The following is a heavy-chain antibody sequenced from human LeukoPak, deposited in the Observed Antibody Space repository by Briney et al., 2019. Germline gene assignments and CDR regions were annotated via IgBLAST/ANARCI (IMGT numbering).Heavy chain of an antibody. J-gene: IGHJ3*02. Sequence: PGGSLRLSCAASGFTFSSYAMSWVRQAPGKGLEWVSAISGSGGSTYYADSVKGRFTISRDNSKNALHLQMNSLRAEDTALYWCARDLMVRGVIRSPFDIWGQGTMVTVSS. CDR1: GFTFSSYA. V-gene: IGHV3-23*01. D-gene: IGHD3-10*01. CDR3: ARDLMVRGVIRSPFDI. CDR2: ISGSGGST.